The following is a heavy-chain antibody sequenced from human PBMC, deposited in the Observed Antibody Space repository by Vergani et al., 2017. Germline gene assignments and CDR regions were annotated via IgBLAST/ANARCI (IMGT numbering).Heavy chain of an antibody. CDR3: ARDSDHDKRYSSSQYKYYYYYGMDV. CDR1: GFTFSSYA. V-gene: IGHV3-30*01. J-gene: IGHJ6*02. D-gene: IGHD6-13*01. Sequence: QVQLVESGGGVVQPGRSLRLSCAASGFTFSSYAMHWVRQAPGKGLEWVAVISYDGSNKYYADSVKGRFTISRDNSKNTLYLQMKSLRAEYTAVYYCARDSDHDKRYSSSQYKYYYYYGMDVWGQGTTVTVSS. CDR2: ISYDGSNK.